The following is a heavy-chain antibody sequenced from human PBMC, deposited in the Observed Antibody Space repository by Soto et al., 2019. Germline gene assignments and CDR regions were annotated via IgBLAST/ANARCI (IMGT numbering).Heavy chain of an antibody. V-gene: IGHV3-48*01. D-gene: IGHD6-6*01. CDR2: ISSSSSTI. CDR1: GFTFSSYS. CDR3: ARDYKQLAQYYYYYYMDV. J-gene: IGHJ6*03. Sequence: GGSLRLSCAASGFTFSSYSMNWVRQAPGKGLEWVSYISSSSSTIYYADSVKGRFTISRDNAKNSLYLQMNSLRAEDTAVYYCARDYKQLAQYYYYYYMDVWGKGTTVTVSS.